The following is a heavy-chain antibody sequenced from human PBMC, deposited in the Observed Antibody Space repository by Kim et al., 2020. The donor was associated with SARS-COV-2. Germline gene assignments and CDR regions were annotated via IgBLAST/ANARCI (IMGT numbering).Heavy chain of an antibody. V-gene: IGHV4-59*01. J-gene: IGHJ5*02. CDR3: ARESGVRGVIITRGFDP. CDR2: IYYSGST. CDR1: GGSISSYY. D-gene: IGHD3-10*01. Sequence: SETLSLTCTVSGGSISSYYWSWIRQPPGKGLEWIGYIYYSGSTNYNPSLKSRVTISVDTSKNQFSLKLSSVTAADTAVYYCARESGVRGVIITRGFDPWG.